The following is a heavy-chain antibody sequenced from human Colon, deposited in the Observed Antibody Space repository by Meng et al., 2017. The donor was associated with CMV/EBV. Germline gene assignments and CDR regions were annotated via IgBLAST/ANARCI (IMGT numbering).Heavy chain of an antibody. Sequence: KISCKASGGNFGGYSISWVRQAPGQGLEWLGGIIPVYPMTHYAQKFQDRVTIIADKSTSTAYMELSTLTSEDTAVYYCARGRDCINGLCFFDSWGQGTLVTVSS. J-gene: IGHJ4*02. D-gene: IGHD2-8*01. CDR2: IIPVYPMT. CDR1: GGNFGGYS. CDR3: ARGRDCINGLCFFDS. V-gene: IGHV1-69*17.